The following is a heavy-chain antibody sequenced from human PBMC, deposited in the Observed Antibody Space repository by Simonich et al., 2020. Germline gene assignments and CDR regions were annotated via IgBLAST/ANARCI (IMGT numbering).Heavy chain of an antibody. CDR3: ARCGLVNYDILTGYHNWFDP. Sequence: QVQLQQWGAGLLKPSETLSLPCAVYGGSFSGYSWSWISRPPGKGLEWIGEINHSENTNYHPSLKTRGTISVDTSKNQFSLKLSAVTAADTAVYYCARCGLVNYDILTGYHNWFDPWGQGTLVTVSS. CDR1: GGSFSGYS. D-gene: IGHD3-9*01. CDR2: INHSENT. J-gene: IGHJ5*02. V-gene: IGHV4-34*01.